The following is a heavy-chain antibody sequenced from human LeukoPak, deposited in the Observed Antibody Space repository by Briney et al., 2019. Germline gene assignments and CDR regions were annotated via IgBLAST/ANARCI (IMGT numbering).Heavy chain of an antibody. CDR3: ARGQGARDILPGYSFDY. CDR1: GDSVSSNSAA. V-gene: IGHV6-1*01. J-gene: IGHJ4*02. CDR2: TYYRSRWYN. Sequence: SQTLSLTCALSGDSVSSNSAAWTWIRQSPSRGLEWLGRTYYRSRWYNNYAVSVKSRITINPDTSKNQFSLHLNSVTPEDTAVYYCARGQGARDILPGYSFDYWGQGTLVTVSS. D-gene: IGHD3-9*01.